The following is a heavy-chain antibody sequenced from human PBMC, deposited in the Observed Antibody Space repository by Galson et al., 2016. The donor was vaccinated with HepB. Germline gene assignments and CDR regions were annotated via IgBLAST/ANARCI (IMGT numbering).Heavy chain of an antibody. CDR2: IYYSGRT. D-gene: IGHD6-19*01. Sequence: SETLSLTCTVSGASISGYYLSWIRQPPGKGLEWIGYIYYSGRTNYNPSLKSRAPISVDTSKNQFSLKLSSVTAADTALYYCARDDSGGWYGFHYGMYVWGQGTTVTVSS. V-gene: IGHV4-59*01. J-gene: IGHJ6*02. CDR1: GASISGYY. CDR3: ARDDSGGWYGFHYGMYV.